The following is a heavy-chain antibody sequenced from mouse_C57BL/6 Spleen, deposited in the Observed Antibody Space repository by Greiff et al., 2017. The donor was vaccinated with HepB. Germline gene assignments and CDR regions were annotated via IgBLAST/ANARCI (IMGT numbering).Heavy chain of an antibody. Sequence: QVQLQQSGAELVKPGASVKISCKASGYAFSSYWMNWVKQRPGKGLEWIGQIHPGDGDTNYNGKFKGKATLTADKSSSTAYMQLSSLTSEDSAVYFCARSSSGSHFDYWGQGTTLTVSS. J-gene: IGHJ2*01. CDR3: ARSSSGSHFDY. CDR2: IHPGDGDT. D-gene: IGHD3-2*02. CDR1: GYAFSSYW. V-gene: IGHV1-80*01.